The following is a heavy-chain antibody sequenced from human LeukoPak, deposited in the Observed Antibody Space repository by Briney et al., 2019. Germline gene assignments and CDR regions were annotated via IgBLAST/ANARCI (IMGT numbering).Heavy chain of an antibody. V-gene: IGHV3-23*01. Sequence: GGSLRLSCAASGFTFNTYAMSWVRQAPGKGLEWVSGISGRGGSTDYADSVKGRFTMSRDNSKNTLSLQMNSLRAEDTAVYYCGRVYCGGNCYSPPLPDYWGQGTLVTVSA. CDR3: GRVYCGGNCYSPPLPDY. CDR1: GFTFNTYA. J-gene: IGHJ4*02. D-gene: IGHD2-21*02. CDR2: ISGRGGST.